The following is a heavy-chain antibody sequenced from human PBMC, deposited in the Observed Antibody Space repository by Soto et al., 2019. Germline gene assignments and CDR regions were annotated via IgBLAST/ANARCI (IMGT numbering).Heavy chain of an antibody. J-gene: IGHJ6*02. V-gene: IGHV3-23*01. CDR1: GFTFSSYA. D-gene: IGHD6-6*01. CDR3: ACPRADSSSSGYYYYGMDV. Sequence: PGGSLRLSCAASGFTFSSYAMSWVRQAPGKGLEWVSAISGSGGSTYYADSVKGRFTISRDNSKNTLYLQMNSLRAEDTAVYYCACPRADSSSSGYYYYGMDVWGQGTTVTVSS. CDR2: ISGSGGST.